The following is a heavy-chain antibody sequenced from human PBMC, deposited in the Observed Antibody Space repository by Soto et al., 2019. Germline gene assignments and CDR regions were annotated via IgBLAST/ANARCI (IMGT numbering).Heavy chain of an antibody. Sequence: GESLKISCKGSGYSFTNYWIGWVRQMPGKGLEWMGIIYPGDSGTRYSPSFQGQVTISADKSISTAYLQWSSLKASDTAMFYCARLNGITGNTYYYGMDVWGQGTTVTVSS. CDR1: GYSFTNYW. CDR2: IYPGDSGT. J-gene: IGHJ6*02. CDR3: ARLNGITGNTYYYGMDV. D-gene: IGHD1-7*01. V-gene: IGHV5-51*01.